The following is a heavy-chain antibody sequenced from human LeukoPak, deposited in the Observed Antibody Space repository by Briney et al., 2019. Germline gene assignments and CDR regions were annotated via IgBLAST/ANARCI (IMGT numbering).Heavy chain of an antibody. Sequence: PSETLSLTCSVSGGSFTSSSYYWVWIRQPPSKGLELIGTMYFSGNSYYNPSLKSRVTISVDTSKKQFSLKLSSVTPADTAVYYCARLHYYYGVDVWGQGTTVTVSS. J-gene: IGHJ6*02. CDR1: GGSFTSSSYY. CDR2: MYFSGNS. V-gene: IGHV4-39*01. CDR3: ARLHYYYGVDV.